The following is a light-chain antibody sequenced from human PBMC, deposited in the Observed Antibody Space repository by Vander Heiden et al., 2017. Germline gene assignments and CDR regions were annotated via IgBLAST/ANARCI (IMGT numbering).Light chain of an antibody. J-gene: IGKJ1*01. V-gene: IGKV1-5*03. CDR3: QQYKSYPWT. Sequence: DIQITQSPSTLSASVVHTVTITCRASLSITRYLAWFQQKPGKAPKLLMFKASDLENGVPSRFRGSGFGTEFALTITSLQPDDFATYYCQQYKSYPWTFGQGTKVEVK. CDR2: KAS. CDR1: LSITRY.